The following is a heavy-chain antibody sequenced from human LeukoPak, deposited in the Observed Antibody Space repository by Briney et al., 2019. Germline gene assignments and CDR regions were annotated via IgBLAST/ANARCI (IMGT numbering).Heavy chain of an antibody. D-gene: IGHD5-12*01. CDR1: GFTFSGYW. V-gene: IGHV3-74*01. CDR2: INSGGSST. Sequence: GGSLRLSCAASGFTFSGYWVHWVRQAPGKGLVWVSRINSGGSSTSSADSVEGRFTISRDNTKNTLYLQMNSLRAEDTAGYYCARGTSGYGYDAFDIWGQGTMVTVST. J-gene: IGHJ3*02. CDR3: ARGTSGYGYDAFDI.